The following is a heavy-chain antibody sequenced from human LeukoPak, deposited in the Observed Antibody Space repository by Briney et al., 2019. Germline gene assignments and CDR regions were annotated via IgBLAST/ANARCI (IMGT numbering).Heavy chain of an antibody. CDR2: IIPILGIA. CDR3: ARPTSNDDY. J-gene: IGHJ4*02. Sequence: SVKVSCKASGGTFSSYAISWVRQAPGQGLEWMGRIIPILGIANYAQKFQGRVTITADKSTGTAYMELSSLRSEDTAVYYCARPTSNDDYWGQGTLVTVSS. V-gene: IGHV1-69*04. CDR1: GGTFSSYA.